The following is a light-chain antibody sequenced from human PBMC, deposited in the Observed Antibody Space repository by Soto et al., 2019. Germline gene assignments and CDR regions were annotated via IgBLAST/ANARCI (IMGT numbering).Light chain of an antibody. CDR2: AAP. V-gene: IGKV1-8*01. CDR1: QGISSY. Sequence: AIRMTQSPSSFAASTGDRVTITCRASQGISSYLAWYQQKPGKAPKFLIYAAPTLQSGAPSRFSGSGSGTEFALTISSLQPEDSATYYCQQLKSYPLTFGGGTKV. CDR3: QQLKSYPLT. J-gene: IGKJ4*01.